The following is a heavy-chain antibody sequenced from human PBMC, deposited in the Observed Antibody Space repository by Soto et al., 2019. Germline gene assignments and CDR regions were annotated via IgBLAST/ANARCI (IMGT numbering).Heavy chain of an antibody. D-gene: IGHD3-9*01. CDR3: AKDLAYDIFDGGKDY. CDR2: ISYDGSNK. J-gene: IGHJ4*02. V-gene: IGHV3-30*18. Sequence: QVQLVESGGGVVQPGRSLRLSCAASGFTFSNYMHWVRQAPGKGLEWVAVISYDGSNKYYADSVKGRFTISRDHSKNTPELAMNRLRGDRTALYYGAKDLAYDIFDGGKDYWGQGTLVTVSS. CDR1: GFTFSNY.